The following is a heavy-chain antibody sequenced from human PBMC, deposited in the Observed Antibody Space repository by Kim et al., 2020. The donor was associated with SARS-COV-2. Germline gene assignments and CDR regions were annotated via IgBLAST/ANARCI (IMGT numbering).Heavy chain of an antibody. CDR2: IYYSGST. CDR1: GGSISSYY. J-gene: IGHJ4*02. CDR3: ARFLEQEYSSGWGGFDY. D-gene: IGHD6-19*01. Sequence: SETLSLTCTVSGGSISSYYWSWIRQPPGKGLEWIGYIYYSGSTNYNPSLKSRVTISVDTSKNQFSLKLSSVTAADTAVYYCARFLEQEYSSGWGGFDYWGQGTLVTVSS. V-gene: IGHV4-59*01.